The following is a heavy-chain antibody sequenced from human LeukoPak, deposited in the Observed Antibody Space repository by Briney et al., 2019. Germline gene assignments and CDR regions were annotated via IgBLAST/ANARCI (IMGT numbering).Heavy chain of an antibody. J-gene: IGHJ6*03. Sequence: GGSLRLPCAASGFTFSSYWMSWVRQAPGKGLEWVANIKQDGSEKYYVDSVKGRFTISRDNAKNSLYLQMNSLRAEDTAVYYCARDPSHYDILTGYYYYYMDVWGKGTTVTISS. V-gene: IGHV3-7*01. CDR2: IKQDGSEK. CDR3: ARDPSHYDILTGYYYYYMDV. D-gene: IGHD3-9*01. CDR1: GFTFSSYW.